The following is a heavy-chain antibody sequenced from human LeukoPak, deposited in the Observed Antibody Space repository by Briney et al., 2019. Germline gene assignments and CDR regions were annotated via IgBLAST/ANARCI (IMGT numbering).Heavy chain of an antibody. Sequence: SETLSLTCAVSGYSISSGYYWGWIRQPPGKGLEWIGSIYHSGSTYYNPSLKSRVTISVDTSKNQFSLKLSSVTAADTAVYYCARDSMELYWYFDLWGRGTLVTVSS. D-gene: IGHD2/OR15-2a*01. J-gene: IGHJ2*01. CDR3: ARDSMELYWYFDL. CDR2: IYHSGST. V-gene: IGHV4-38-2*02. CDR1: GYSISSGYY.